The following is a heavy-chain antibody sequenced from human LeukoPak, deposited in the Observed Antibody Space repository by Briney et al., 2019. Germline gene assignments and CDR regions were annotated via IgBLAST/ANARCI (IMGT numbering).Heavy chain of an antibody. Sequence: SETLSLTCTVSGGSISSGAYYWSWIRQHPGKGLEWIGYIYYSGSTYYNPSLKSRVTISVDTSKNQFSLKLSSVTAADTAVYYCATQQGWDVDTAMVTGIIDYWGQGTLVTVSS. J-gene: IGHJ4*02. CDR3: ATQQGWDVDTAMVTGIIDY. CDR1: GGSISSGAYY. D-gene: IGHD5-18*01. V-gene: IGHV4-31*03. CDR2: IYYSGST.